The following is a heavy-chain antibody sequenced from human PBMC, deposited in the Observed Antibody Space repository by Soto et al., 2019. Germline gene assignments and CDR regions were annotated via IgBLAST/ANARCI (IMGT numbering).Heavy chain of an antibody. D-gene: IGHD5-18*01. V-gene: IGHV4-59*08. J-gene: IGHJ4*02. CDR3: ARRYGSCFDY. CDR2: IYYSGST. Sequence: QVQLQESGPGLVKPSETLSLTCTVSGGSISSYYWSWIRQPPGKGLEWIGYIYYSGSTNYNPSLKSRVTISADTSKNEFSLKLSSVTAADTAVHYCARRYGSCFDYWGQGTLVTVSS. CDR1: GGSISSYY.